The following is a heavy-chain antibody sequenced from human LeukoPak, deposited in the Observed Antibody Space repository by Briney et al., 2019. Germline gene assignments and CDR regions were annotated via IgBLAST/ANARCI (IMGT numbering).Heavy chain of an antibody. Sequence: GGSLRLSCAASGFTVSSNHMSWVRQAPGKGLEWVSVIYSGGSTDYSDSVKGRFTISRDNSKNTLYLQMNSLRAEDTAVYYCAKDLILYYDFWSGYSAKPWDGTGYGMDVWGQGTTVTVSS. CDR1: GFTVSSNH. V-gene: IGHV3-53*01. CDR3: AKDLILYYDFWSGYSAKPWDGTGYGMDV. CDR2: IYSGGST. D-gene: IGHD3-3*01. J-gene: IGHJ6*02.